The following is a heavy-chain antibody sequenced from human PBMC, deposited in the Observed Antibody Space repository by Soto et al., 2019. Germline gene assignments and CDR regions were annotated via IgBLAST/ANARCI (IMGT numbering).Heavy chain of an antibody. Sequence: QVQLVESGGGVVQPGRSLRLSCAASGFTFSSYGMHWVRQAPGKGLEWVAVIWYDGSNKYYADSVKGRFTISRDNSKNTRYLKMNSLRAEDTAVYYCARGEYSSSSGFDYSGQGTLVTVSS. CDR1: GFTFSSYG. J-gene: IGHJ4*02. CDR2: IWYDGSNK. V-gene: IGHV3-33*01. D-gene: IGHD6-6*01. CDR3: ARGEYSSSSGFDY.